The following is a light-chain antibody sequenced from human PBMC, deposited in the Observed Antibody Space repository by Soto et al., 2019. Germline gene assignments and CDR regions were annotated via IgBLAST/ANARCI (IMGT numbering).Light chain of an antibody. V-gene: IGKV3-11*01. J-gene: IGKJ3*01. CDR3: QQRSNWPPGFT. CDR1: QSVSSY. Sequence: EIVLTQSPATLSLSPGERATLSCRASQSVSSYLAWYQQKPGQAPRLLIYDASNRATGISARFSGSGSETDFTLTISSLEPEDFAVYYCQQRSNWPPGFTFGPGTKVDI. CDR2: DAS.